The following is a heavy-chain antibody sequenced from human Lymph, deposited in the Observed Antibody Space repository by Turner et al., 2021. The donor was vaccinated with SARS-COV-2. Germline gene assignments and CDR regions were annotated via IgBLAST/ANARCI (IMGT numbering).Heavy chain of an antibody. D-gene: IGHD5-18*01. CDR3: AKEGDTAMVNFDY. V-gene: IGHV3-23*01. J-gene: IGHJ4*02. CDR2: ISGRGGST. CDR1: GFTFSSYA. Sequence: EVQLLQSGGVLVQPGGSLRPFRAAFGFTFSSYAMCWVRQAPGKGLEWVPAISGRGGSTYYADSVKGRFTISRDNSKNTLYLQMNSLRAEDTAVYYCAKEGDTAMVNFDYWGQGTLVTVSS.